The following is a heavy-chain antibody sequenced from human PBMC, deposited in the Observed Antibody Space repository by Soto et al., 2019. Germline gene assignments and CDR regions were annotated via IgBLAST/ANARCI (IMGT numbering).Heavy chain of an antibody. D-gene: IGHD2-15*01. J-gene: IGHJ6*02. V-gene: IGHV4-39*01. Sequence: TLSLTCSVSGYSVSSSDYYWAWIRQPPGKGLEWIGSMFYSGLTYYNPSLKSRVTLSVDTSKNQFSVRLNSVTAADTAVYYCAPLTVSLSGPYGIHVWGQGTTVTV. CDR2: MFYSGLT. CDR3: APLTVSLSGPYGIHV. CDR1: GYSVSSSDYY.